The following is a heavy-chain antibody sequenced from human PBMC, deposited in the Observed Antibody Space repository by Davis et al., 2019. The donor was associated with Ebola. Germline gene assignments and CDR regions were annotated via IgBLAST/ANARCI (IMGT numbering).Heavy chain of an antibody. D-gene: IGHD3-10*01. CDR1: GYPFTDYF. CDR2: INPSIGNT. J-gene: IGHJ4*02. Sequence: ASVKVSCKASGYPFTDYFMHWVRQAPGQGLEWMGLINPSIGNTSLAQKFQGRVTLTRDTSTSTVHMDLSSLKSDDTATYYCASGEFVDFWGQGTLVTVSS. V-gene: IGHV1-46*01. CDR3: ASGEFVDF.